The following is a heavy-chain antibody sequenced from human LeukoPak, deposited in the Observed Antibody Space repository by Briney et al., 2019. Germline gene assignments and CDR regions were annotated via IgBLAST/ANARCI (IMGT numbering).Heavy chain of an antibody. J-gene: IGHJ5*02. CDR2: IYPSGGST. Sequence: ASVKVSCKASGYTFTSYYMHWVRQAPGQGLEWMGIIYPSGGSTSYAQKFQGRVTMTRDTSTSTVYMELSSLRSEDTAVYYCARAPVGIPGADWFDPWGQGTLVTVSS. CDR3: ARAPVGIPGADWFDP. CDR1: GYTFTSYY. D-gene: IGHD4/OR15-4a*01. V-gene: IGHV1-46*01.